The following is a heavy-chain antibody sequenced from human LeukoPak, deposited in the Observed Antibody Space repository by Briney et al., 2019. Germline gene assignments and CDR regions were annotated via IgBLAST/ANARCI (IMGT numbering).Heavy chain of an antibody. D-gene: IGHD4-17*01. CDR3: ARRPQRTTVTTYSWFDP. CDR2: TYYRSKWYN. CDR1: GDSVSSNSAA. Sequence: SQTLSLTCAISGDSVSSNSAAWNWIRQSPSRGLEWLGRTYYRSKWYNDYAVSVKSRITINPDTSKNQFSLQLNSVTPEDTAVYYCARRPQRTTVTTYSWFDPWGQGTLVTVSS. J-gene: IGHJ5*02. V-gene: IGHV6-1*01.